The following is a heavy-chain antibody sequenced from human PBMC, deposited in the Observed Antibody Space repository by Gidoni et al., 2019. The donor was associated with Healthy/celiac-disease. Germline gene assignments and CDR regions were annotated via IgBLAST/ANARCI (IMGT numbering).Heavy chain of an antibody. V-gene: IGHV3-23*01. D-gene: IGHD4-17*01. CDR1: GFPFSSYA. CDR3: AKEGRMTTVNIGAFDI. CDR2: ISGSGGST. Sequence: EVQLLESGGGLVQPGGSLRLSCAASGFPFSSYAMSWVRQAPGKGLEWVSAISGSGGSTYYADSVKGRFTISRDNSKNTLYLQMNSLRAEDTAVYYCAKEGRMTTVNIGAFDIWGQGTMVTVSS. J-gene: IGHJ3*02.